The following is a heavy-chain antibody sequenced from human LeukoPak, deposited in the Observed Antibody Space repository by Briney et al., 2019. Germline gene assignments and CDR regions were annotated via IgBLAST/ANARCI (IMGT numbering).Heavy chain of an antibody. Sequence: SVKVSCQASGGTFSSYSISWVRQAPAQGLEWMGRIIPILGIANSAQKFQGRVTITADKSTSTAYMELSSLRSEDTAVYYCARSPTVGGVYYFDYWGQGTLVTVSS. J-gene: IGHJ4*02. D-gene: IGHD4-23*01. CDR2: IIPILGIA. CDR1: GGTFSSYS. CDR3: ARSPTVGGVYYFDY. V-gene: IGHV1-69*02.